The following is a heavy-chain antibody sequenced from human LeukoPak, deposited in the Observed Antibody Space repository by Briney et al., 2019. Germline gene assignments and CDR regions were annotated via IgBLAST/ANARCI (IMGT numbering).Heavy chain of an antibody. CDR3: ARSGSYYGAGFDY. J-gene: IGHJ4*02. D-gene: IGHD1-26*01. Sequence: SETLSPTCTVSGGSISSYYWSWIRQPPGKGLEWIGYIYYSGSTNYNPSLKSRVTISVDTSKNQFSLKLSSVTAADTAVYYCARSGSYYGAGFDYWGQGTLVTVSS. CDR2: IYYSGST. CDR1: GGSISSYY. V-gene: IGHV4-59*01.